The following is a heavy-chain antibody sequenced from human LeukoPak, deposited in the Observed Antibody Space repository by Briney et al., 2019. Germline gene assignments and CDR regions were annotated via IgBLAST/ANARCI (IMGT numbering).Heavy chain of an antibody. D-gene: IGHD2-15*01. CDR3: ARILSRGWGELGY. J-gene: IGHJ4*02. Sequence: GGSLRLSCAASGFTFSSYGMHWVRQAPGKGLEWVAVISYDGSNKYYADSVKGRFTISRDNSKNTLYLQMNSLRAEDTAVYYCARILSRGWGELGYWGQGSLVTVSS. CDR2: ISYDGSNK. CDR1: GFTFSSYG. V-gene: IGHV3-30*03.